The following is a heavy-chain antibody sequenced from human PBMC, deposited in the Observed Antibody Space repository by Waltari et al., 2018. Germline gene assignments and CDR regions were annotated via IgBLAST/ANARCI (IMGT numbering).Heavy chain of an antibody. D-gene: IGHD4-4*01. V-gene: IGHV1-8*01. CDR3: ARNRYSNYGFYP. CDR2: MNPNSGNT. CDR1: GYTFTSYD. Sequence: QVQLVQSGAEVKKPGASVKVSCKASGYTFTSYDINWVRQATGQGLEWMGWMNPNSGNTGYAQKFPGRVTMTRNTSISTAYMELSSLRSEDTAVYYCARNRYSNYGFYPWGQGTLVTVSS. J-gene: IGHJ5*02.